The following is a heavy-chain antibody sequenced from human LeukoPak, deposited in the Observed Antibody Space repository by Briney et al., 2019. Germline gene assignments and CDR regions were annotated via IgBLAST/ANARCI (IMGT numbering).Heavy chain of an antibody. J-gene: IGHJ4*02. CDR3: AKVRYSGYDWDFDY. CDR1: GFSLEDCA. CDR2: ISWNSGDI. D-gene: IGHD5-12*01. V-gene: IGHV3-9*01. Sequence: GRSLRLSCAASGFSLEDCAMHWVRQAPGKGLEWVSGISWNSGDINYADSVKGRFTISRDNAKNSLYLQMNSLRAEGTAFYYCAKVRYSGYDWDFDYWGQGTLVTVSS.